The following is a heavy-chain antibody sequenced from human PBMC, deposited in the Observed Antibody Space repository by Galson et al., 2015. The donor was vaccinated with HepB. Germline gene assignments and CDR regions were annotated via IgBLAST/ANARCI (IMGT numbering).Heavy chain of an antibody. CDR1: GGSISSYY. CDR2: IYYSGST. Sequence: ETLSLTCTVSGGSISSYYWSWIRQPPGKGLEWIGYIYYSGSTNYNPSLKSRVTISVDMSKNQFSLKLSSVTAADTAVYYCARAGGLGRWYFDLWGRGTLVTVSS. V-gene: IGHV4-59*01. D-gene: IGHD6-19*01. CDR3: ARAGGLGRWYFDL. J-gene: IGHJ2*01.